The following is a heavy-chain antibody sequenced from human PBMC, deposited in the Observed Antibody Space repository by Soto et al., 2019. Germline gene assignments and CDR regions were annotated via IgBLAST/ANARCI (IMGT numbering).Heavy chain of an antibody. Sequence: ASVKVSCKASGYTFTSYGISWVRQAPGQGLEWMGWISAYNGNTNYAQKLQGRVTMTTDTSTSTAYMELRSLRADDTAVYYCARDYGDYGPLYYYYGMDVWGQGTTVTVSS. V-gene: IGHV1-18*01. J-gene: IGHJ6*02. CDR2: ISAYNGNT. CDR3: ARDYGDYGPLYYYYGMDV. CDR1: GYTFTSYG. D-gene: IGHD4-17*01.